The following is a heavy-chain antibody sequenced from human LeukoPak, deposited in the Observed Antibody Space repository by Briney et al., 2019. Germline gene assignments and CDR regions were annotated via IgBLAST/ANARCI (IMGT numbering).Heavy chain of an antibody. CDR1: GGSFSGYY. J-gene: IGHJ4*02. Sequence: SETLSLTCAVYGGSFSGYYWSWIRQPPGKGLEWIGEINHSGSTNYNPSLKSRVTISVDTSKNQFSLKLSSVTAADTAVYYCARHLLRTPRARPFDYWGQGTLVTVSS. V-gene: IGHV4-34*01. CDR3: ARHLLRTPRARPFDY. D-gene: IGHD4-17*01. CDR2: INHSGST.